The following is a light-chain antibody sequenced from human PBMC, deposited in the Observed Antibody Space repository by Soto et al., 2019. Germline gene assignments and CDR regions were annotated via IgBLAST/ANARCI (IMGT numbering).Light chain of an antibody. Sequence: EVVITQSPATLSVSPGDRGTLSCRASVNVASSVAWFQQKPGQAPRLLIYYASTRATGIPARFSGGGSGTDCTLTISTLKSEDFGVYYCQQYHTWPRTVGQGTKVDIK. CDR2: YAS. J-gene: IGKJ1*01. V-gene: IGKV3-15*01. CDR3: QQYHTWPRT. CDR1: VNVASS.